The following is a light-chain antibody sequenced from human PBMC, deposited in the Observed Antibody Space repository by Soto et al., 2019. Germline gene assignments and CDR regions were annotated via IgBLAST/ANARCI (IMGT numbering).Light chain of an antibody. V-gene: IGKV1-5*01. J-gene: IGKJ1*01. CDR1: QSISSW. CDR3: QQYENYWT. CDR2: DAS. Sequence: DIRMSQSPSTLSAPAGDRVTITCRASQSISSWLAWYQHKPGKAPKLLIYDASNLDSGVPSRFSGSGSGTEYSLTISNLQPDDCATYYCQQYENYWTFGQGTKVDIK.